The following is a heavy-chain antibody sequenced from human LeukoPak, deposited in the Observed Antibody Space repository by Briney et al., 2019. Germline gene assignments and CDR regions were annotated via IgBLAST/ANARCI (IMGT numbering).Heavy chain of an antibody. J-gene: IGHJ4*02. Sequence: PGRSQRLSCAASGFAFDDYAMHWVRQAPGKGLEWVSGISWYSGSIGYADSVKGRFTISRDNAKNSLYLQMNSLRAEDTALYYCAKLGDTAMVDDYWGQGTLVTVSS. CDR3: AKLGDTAMVDDY. V-gene: IGHV3-9*01. CDR1: GFAFDDYA. D-gene: IGHD5-18*01. CDR2: ISWYSGSI.